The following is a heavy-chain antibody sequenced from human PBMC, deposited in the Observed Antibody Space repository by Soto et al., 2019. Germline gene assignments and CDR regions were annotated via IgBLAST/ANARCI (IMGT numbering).Heavy chain of an antibody. CDR2: ISYDGSNK. CDR1: GFTFSSYG. CDR3: AKDVLRFLEWLAFYGMDV. Sequence: GGSLRLSCAASGFTFSSYGMHWVRQAPGKGLEWGAVISYDGSNKFYADSVKGRLTISRDNSKNTLYLQMNSLRAEDTAVYYCAKDVLRFLEWLAFYGMDVWGQGTTVTVSS. V-gene: IGHV3-30*18. J-gene: IGHJ6*02. D-gene: IGHD3-3*01.